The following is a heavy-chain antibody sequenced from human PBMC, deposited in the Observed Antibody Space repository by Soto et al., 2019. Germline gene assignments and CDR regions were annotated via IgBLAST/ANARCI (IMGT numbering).Heavy chain of an antibody. CDR2: IYSGGST. J-gene: IGHJ3*02. D-gene: IGHD6-13*01. Sequence: EVQLVETGGGLIQPGGSLRLSCAASGFTVSSNYMSWVRQAPGKGLEWVSVIYSGGSTYYADSVKGRFTVSRDNSKNTMYLQMTSLRAEDTAVYYCARDIAAAGLFDAFDIWGQGTMVTVSS. CDR1: GFTVSSNY. V-gene: IGHV3-53*02. CDR3: ARDIAAAGLFDAFDI.